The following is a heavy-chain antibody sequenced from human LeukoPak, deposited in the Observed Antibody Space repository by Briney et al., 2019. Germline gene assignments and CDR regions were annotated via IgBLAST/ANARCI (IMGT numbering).Heavy chain of an antibody. J-gene: IGHJ3*02. D-gene: IGHD6-6*01. CDR2: INPNSGGT. Sequence: ASVKVSCKASGYTFTGYYMHWVRQAPGQGLEWMGWINPNSGGTNYAQKFQGRVTMTRDTSISTAYVELSRLRSDDTAVYYYARRRASIAARPDAFDIWGQGTMVTVSS. V-gene: IGHV1-2*02. CDR3: ARRRASIAARPDAFDI. CDR1: GYTFTGYY.